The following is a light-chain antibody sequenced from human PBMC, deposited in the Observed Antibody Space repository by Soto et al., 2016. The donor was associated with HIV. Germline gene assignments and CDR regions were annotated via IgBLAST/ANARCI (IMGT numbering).Light chain of an antibody. V-gene: IGLV3-1*01. J-gene: IGLJ1*01. CDR1: NLKDKF. CDR2: QDI. CDR3: QTWDSRAAV. Sequence: SYELTQPPSVSLSPGQTVIITCSGYNLKDKFVSWYQQRPGQSPILVISQDILRPSGIPERFSGSNSGNTATLTITGIQPLDEADYFCQTWDSRAAVFGTGTKVTVL.